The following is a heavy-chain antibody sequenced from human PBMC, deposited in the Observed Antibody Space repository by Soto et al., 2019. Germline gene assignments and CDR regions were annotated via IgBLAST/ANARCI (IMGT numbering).Heavy chain of an antibody. J-gene: IGHJ4*02. V-gene: IGHV1-69*13. CDR2: IIPIFGTA. D-gene: IGHD3-10*01. Sequence: SVKVSCKASGGTFSSYAISWVRQSPGQGLEWMGGIIPIFGTANYAQKFQGRVTITADESTSTAYMELSSLRSEDTAVYYCARAPSRITMVRGVYNFDNWGQGTLVTVSS. CDR1: GGTFSSYA. CDR3: ARAPSRITMVRGVYNFDN.